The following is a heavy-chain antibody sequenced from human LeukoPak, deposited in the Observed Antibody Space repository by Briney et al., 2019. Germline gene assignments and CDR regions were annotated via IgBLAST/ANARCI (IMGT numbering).Heavy chain of an antibody. V-gene: IGHV4-34*01. CDR3: ARHDYYGSGSFYYMDV. D-gene: IGHD3-10*01. CDR2: INHSGST. Sequence: PSETLSLTCAVYGGSFSGYYWSWLRQPPGKGLEWIGEINHSGSTNYNPSLKSRVTISVDTSKNQFSLKLSSVTAADTAVYYCARHDYYGSGSFYYMDVWGKGTTVTVSS. J-gene: IGHJ6*03. CDR1: GGSFSGYY.